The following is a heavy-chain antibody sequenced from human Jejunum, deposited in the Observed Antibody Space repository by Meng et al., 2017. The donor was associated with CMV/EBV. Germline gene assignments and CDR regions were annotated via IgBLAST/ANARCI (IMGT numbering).Heavy chain of an antibody. CDR3: ARDGGGFNSSPFDY. CDR2: TSYDGNSQ. J-gene: IGHJ4*02. D-gene: IGHD3-16*01. Sequence: GSGFTFSSHAMHWVRQAPGKGLEWVAVTSYDGNSQYYTDSVKGRFTISRDNSDNMVYLQMNSLRPDDTAVYYCARDGGGFNSSPFDYWGQGTLVTVSS. CDR1: GFTFSSHA. V-gene: IGHV3-30*14.